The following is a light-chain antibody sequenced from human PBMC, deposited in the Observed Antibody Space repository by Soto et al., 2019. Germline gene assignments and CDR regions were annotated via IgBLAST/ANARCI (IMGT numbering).Light chain of an antibody. Sequence: QSVLTQPPSASGNPGQRVTISCSGSSSNIGSNTVNWYQQLPGTAPKLLIYSNNQRPSGVPDRFSGSKSGTSASLAISGLQSEDEADYHCAAWDDSLNGWVFGGGTKLTVL. CDR2: SNN. CDR1: SSNIGSNT. J-gene: IGLJ3*02. CDR3: AAWDDSLNGWV. V-gene: IGLV1-44*01.